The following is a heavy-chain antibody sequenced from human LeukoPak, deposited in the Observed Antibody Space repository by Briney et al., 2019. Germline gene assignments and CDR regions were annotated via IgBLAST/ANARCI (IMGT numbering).Heavy chain of an antibody. V-gene: IGHV3-7*03. D-gene: IGHD3-10*01. Sequence: GGSLRLSCAASGFTFSSYWMSWVRQAPGKGLEWVANIKQDGSEKYYADSVKGRFTISRDNAKNSLYLQMNSLRAEDTAVYYCASASITMVRGVIIKARAFDIWGQGTMVTVSS. CDR2: IKQDGSEK. CDR1: GFTFSSYW. J-gene: IGHJ3*02. CDR3: ASASITMVRGVIIKARAFDI.